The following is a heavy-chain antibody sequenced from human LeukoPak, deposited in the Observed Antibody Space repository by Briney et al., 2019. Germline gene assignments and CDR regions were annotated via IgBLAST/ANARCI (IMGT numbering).Heavy chain of an antibody. V-gene: IGHV4-34*01. D-gene: IGHD6-13*01. CDR2: INHSGST. CDR3: ASGIAAEMGY. Sequence: SETLSLTCAVYGGSFSGYYWSWIRQPPGKGLEWIGEINHSGSTNYNPSLKSRVTLSVDTSKNQFSLKLSSVTAADTAVYYCASGIAAEMGYWGQGTLVTVSS. J-gene: IGHJ4*02. CDR1: GGSFSGYY.